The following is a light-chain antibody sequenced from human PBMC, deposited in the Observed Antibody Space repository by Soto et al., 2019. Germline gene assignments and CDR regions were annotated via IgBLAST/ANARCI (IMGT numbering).Light chain of an antibody. CDR1: SSDVGAYNY. CDR3: SSYTSSSTYV. J-gene: IGLJ1*01. Sequence: QSALTQPASVSGSPGQSITISRTGTSSDVGAYNYVSWYQQHPGKAPKLMIYEVSNRPSGVSNRFSGSKSGNTASLTISGLQAEDEADYYCSSYTSSSTYVFGTGTKV. V-gene: IGLV2-14*01. CDR2: EVS.